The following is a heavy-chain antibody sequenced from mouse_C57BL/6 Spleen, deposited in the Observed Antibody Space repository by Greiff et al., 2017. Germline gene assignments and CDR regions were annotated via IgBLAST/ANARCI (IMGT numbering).Heavy chain of an antibody. D-gene: IGHD2-4*01. V-gene: IGHV1-39*01. CDR1: GYSFTDYN. CDR2: INPNYGTT. CDR3: ARRGVYDYDGYFDV. Sequence: EVKLVESGPELVKPGASVKISCKASGYSFTDYNMNWVKQSNGKSLAWIGVINPNYGTTSYNQKFKGKATLTVDQSSSTAYMQRNSLTSEDSAVYDCARRGVYDYDGYFDVWGTGTTVTVSS. J-gene: IGHJ1*03.